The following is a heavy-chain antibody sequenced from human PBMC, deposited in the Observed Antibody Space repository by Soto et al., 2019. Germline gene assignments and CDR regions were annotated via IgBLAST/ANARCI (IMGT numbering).Heavy chain of an antibody. CDR1: GFTFGDYA. J-gene: IGHJ4*02. CDR2: IRSKAYGGTT. CDR3: TRVGERFLEWLSNPQYYFDY. V-gene: IGHV3-49*04. D-gene: IGHD3-3*01. Sequence: SLRLSCTASGFTFGDYAMSWVRQAPGKGLEWVGFIRSKAYGGTTEYAASVKGRFTISRDDSKSIAYLQMNSLKTEDTAVYYCTRVGERFLEWLSNPQYYFDYWGQGTLVTVSS.